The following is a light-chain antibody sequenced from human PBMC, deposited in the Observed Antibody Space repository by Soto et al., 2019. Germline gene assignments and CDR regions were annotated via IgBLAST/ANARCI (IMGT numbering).Light chain of an antibody. J-gene: IGKJ1*01. V-gene: IGKV1-5*03. CDR3: QQYNTNPWT. CDR1: QTIGSW. Sequence: DIQMTQSPSTLSASVGDRVTITCRASQTIGSWLAWFQQKAGKAPKLLIYYVSGLESGVPSRFSGSGSGTEFTLTISSLQPDEFANYYCQQYNTNPWTFGQGTKVEIK. CDR2: YVS.